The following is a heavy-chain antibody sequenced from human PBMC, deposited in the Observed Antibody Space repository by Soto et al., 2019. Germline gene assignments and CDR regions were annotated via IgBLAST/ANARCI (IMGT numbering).Heavy chain of an antibody. J-gene: IGHJ4*02. CDR2: ISSSDGST. CDR1: GFTFSSYA. CDR3: AKLSGSLRFLEWFAIDY. Sequence: GGSLRLSCAASGFTFSSYAMSWVRQAPGKGLEWVSGISSSDGSTYYVDSVKGRFTISRDNSRKTLYLQMNSLRAEDTAVYYCAKLSGSLRFLEWFAIDYWGQGTLVTVSS. D-gene: IGHD3-3*01. V-gene: IGHV3-23*01.